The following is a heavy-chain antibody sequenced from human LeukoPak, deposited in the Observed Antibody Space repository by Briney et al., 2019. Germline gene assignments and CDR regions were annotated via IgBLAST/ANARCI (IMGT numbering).Heavy chain of an antibody. Sequence: PGGSLRLSCAASGFTVSGNYMTWVRQAPGKGLEWVSAISDSGNTYHADSVKGRFTISRDSSKNTLFLQMNRLRPEDAAVYYCAVLSFRGVSPRDVWGKGTTVTISS. D-gene: IGHD3-10*01. CDR2: ISDSGNT. CDR3: AVLSFRGVSPRDV. J-gene: IGHJ6*04. V-gene: IGHV3-53*01. CDR1: GFTVSGNY.